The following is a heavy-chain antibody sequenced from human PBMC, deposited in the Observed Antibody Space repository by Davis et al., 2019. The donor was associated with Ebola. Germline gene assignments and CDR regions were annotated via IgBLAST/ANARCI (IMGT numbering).Heavy chain of an antibody. V-gene: IGHV3-23*01. CDR1: GSTLTTCS. Sequence: PGGSLRPSCAASGSTLTTCSVSCDRQAPGEGLEWVAAMSGIGGSTYYADSVKGRFTISRDNSKNTLYLQMNSLRTEDMAVYYCAKDWATADVVNYYYGMDVWGQGTTVTVSS. CDR2: MSGIGGST. J-gene: IGHJ6*02. CDR3: AKDWATADVVNYYYGMDV. D-gene: IGHD2-21*01.